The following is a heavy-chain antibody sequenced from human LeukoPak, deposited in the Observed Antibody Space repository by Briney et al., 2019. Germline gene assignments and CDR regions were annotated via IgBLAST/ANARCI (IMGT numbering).Heavy chain of an antibody. V-gene: IGHV4-39*01. CDR2: ICYSGST. CDR1: GGSISSSSYC. Sequence: SEPLSLTCTVSGGSISSSSYCWGWIRQPPGKGLEWTGSICYSGSTFYNPSLKSRVTLSVDTSKNQFSLKLSSVTAADTAVYCCARTENYIPEYWFDPWGQGTLVTVSS. J-gene: IGHJ5*02. D-gene: IGHD5-24*01. CDR3: ARTENYIPEYWFDP.